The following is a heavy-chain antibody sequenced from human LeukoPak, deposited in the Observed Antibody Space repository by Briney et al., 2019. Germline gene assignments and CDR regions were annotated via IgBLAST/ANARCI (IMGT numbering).Heavy chain of an antibody. CDR1: GFTFSSYS. Sequence: PGGSLRLSCAASGFTFSSYSMNWVRQAPGKGLEWVSSISSSSSYIYYADSVKGRFTISRDNAKNSLYLQMNSLRAEDTAVYYCARICRQRPHDAFDIWGQGTMVTVSS. D-gene: IGHD6-25*01. V-gene: IGHV3-21*04. J-gene: IGHJ3*02. CDR3: ARICRQRPHDAFDI. CDR2: ISSSSSYI.